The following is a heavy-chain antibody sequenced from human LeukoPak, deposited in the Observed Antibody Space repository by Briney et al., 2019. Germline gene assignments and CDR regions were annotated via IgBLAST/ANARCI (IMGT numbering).Heavy chain of an antibody. Sequence: PGGSLRLSCAASGFTFSNYWMSWVRQAPGKGLEWMAHINQDGSEEHYMDSVKARFIISRDNAKNSLSLQMDSVRAEDTAVYYCVRDGGVSGYDLLDYWGQGALVTVSS. CDR1: GFTFSNYW. CDR3: VRDGGVSGYDLLDY. J-gene: IGHJ4*02. D-gene: IGHD5-12*01. CDR2: INQDGSEE. V-gene: IGHV3-7*01.